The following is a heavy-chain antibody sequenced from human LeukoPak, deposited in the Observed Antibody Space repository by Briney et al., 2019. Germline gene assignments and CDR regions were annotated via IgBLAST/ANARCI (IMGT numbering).Heavy chain of an antibody. CDR3: VKGGLRSGYSFED. J-gene: IGHJ4*02. CDR2: VSDTGDPR. D-gene: IGHD3-9*01. Sequence: PGGSLRLSCAASGFTFNTHAISWVRQAPGKGLEWVAAVSDTGDPRYSANSVKGRFAISRDNSKNTAFLQVYSLRAEDTALYYCVKGGLRSGYSFEDWGQGTLVSVSS. CDR1: GFTFNTHA. V-gene: IGHV3-23*01.